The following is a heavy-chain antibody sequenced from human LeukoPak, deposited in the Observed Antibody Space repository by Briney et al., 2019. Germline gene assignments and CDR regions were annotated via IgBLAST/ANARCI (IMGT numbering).Heavy chain of an antibody. CDR1: GYTFTGYY. D-gene: IGHD5-18*01. CDR3: ARNGDTYGYYYYGLDV. CDR2: INPNSGGT. Sequence: ASVKVSFKASGYTFTGYYMHWVRQAPGQGLEWMGWINPNSGGTKYAQTFKGRVTMTRDTSISTAYMELSSLRSDDTAVYYCARNGDTYGYYYYGLDVWGQGTTVTVSS. V-gene: IGHV1-2*02. J-gene: IGHJ6*02.